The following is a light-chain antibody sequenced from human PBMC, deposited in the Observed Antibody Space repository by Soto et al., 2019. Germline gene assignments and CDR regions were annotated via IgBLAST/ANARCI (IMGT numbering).Light chain of an antibody. CDR2: SNI. J-gene: IGLJ7*01. CDR3: AAWDDSLNGPV. CDR1: SSNIGSNT. Sequence: QSVLTQPPSASGTPGQRVTISCSGGSSNIGSNTVNWYQQLPGTAPKLLIYSNIQRPSGVPDRFSGSKSGTSASLAISGLQSEDEADYYCAAWDDSLNGPVFGGGTQLTVL. V-gene: IGLV1-44*01.